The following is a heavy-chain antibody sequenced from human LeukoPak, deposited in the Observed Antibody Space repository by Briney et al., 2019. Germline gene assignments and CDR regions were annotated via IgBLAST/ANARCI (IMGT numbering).Heavy chain of an antibody. D-gene: IGHD3-22*01. V-gene: IGHV3-15*01. CDR1: GFTFSNAW. Sequence: GGSLRLSCAASGFTFSNAWMSWVRQAPGKGLEWVGRIKSKTDGGTTDYAAPVKGRFTISRDDSKNTLYLQMNSLKTEDTAVYYCTTVNPDSSGYYRRYYYYGMDVWGHGTTVTVSS. CDR2: IKSKTDGGTT. J-gene: IGHJ6*02. CDR3: TTVNPDSSGYYRRYYYYGMDV.